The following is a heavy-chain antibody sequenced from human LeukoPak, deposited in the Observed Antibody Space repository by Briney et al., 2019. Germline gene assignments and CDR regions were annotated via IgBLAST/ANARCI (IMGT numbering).Heavy chain of an antibody. Sequence: SVKVSCKASGGTFSSYTISWVRQAPGQGLEWMGRIIPILGIANYAQKFQGRVTITADKSTSTAYMELSSLRSEDTAVYYRARELITIFGVVIILDAFDIWGQGTMVTVSS. CDR3: ARELITIFGVVIILDAFDI. CDR1: GGTFSSYT. J-gene: IGHJ3*02. CDR2: IIPILGIA. V-gene: IGHV1-69*04. D-gene: IGHD3-3*01.